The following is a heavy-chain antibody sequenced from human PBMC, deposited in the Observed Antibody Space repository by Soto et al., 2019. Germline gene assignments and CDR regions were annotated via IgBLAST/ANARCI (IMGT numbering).Heavy chain of an antibody. V-gene: IGHV4-38-2*01. CDR2: IYHSGST. J-gene: IGHJ5*02. D-gene: IGHD3-22*01. CDR1: GYSISSGYY. Sequence: SETLSLTCVVSGYSISSGYYWGWIRQPPGKGLEWIGSIYHSGSTYYNPSLKSRVTISVDTSKNQFSLKLSSVTAVDTAVYYCARVSSSGYYYWFQPWGQGTLVTVSS. CDR3: ARVSSSGYYYWFQP.